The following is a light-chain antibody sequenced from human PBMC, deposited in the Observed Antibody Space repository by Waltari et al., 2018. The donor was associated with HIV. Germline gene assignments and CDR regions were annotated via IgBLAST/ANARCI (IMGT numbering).Light chain of an antibody. Sequence: DIRMTQSPSSLSAFVGDRVTITCRATHDLGNSLAWYHQRPGQVPKLLIYSTSTIQTGVPILFSGSGSWTFFTLSISSLQPEDVGTYFCQKYNSAPHIFGHGTKVEI. CDR2: STS. CDR1: HDLGNS. V-gene: IGKV1-27*01. CDR3: QKYNSAPHI. J-gene: IGKJ1*01.